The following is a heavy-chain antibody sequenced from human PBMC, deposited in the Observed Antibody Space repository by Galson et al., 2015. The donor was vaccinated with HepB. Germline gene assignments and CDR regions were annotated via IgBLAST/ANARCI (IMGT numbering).Heavy chain of an antibody. V-gene: IGHV1-69*13. CDR3: ARDYYGSGSYYVPYYYGMDV. J-gene: IGHJ6*02. D-gene: IGHD3-10*01. CDR2: IIPILGTA. Sequence: SVKVSCKASGGTFSSYAISWVRQAPGQGLEWMGGIIPILGTANYAQKFQGRVTITADESTSTAYMELSSLRSEDTAVYYCARDYYGSGSYYVPYYYGMDVWGQGTTVTVSS. CDR1: GGTFSSYA.